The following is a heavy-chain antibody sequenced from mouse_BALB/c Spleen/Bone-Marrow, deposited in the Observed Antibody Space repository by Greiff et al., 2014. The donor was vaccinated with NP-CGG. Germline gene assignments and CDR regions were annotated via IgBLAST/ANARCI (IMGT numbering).Heavy chain of an antibody. CDR1: GFTFSSYG. Sequence: EVKLVESGGDLVKPGGSLKLSCAASGFTFSSYGMSWVRQTPDKRLEWVATISSGGSYTYYPDSVKGRFTISRDNAKNTLYLQMSSLKSEDTAMYYCARRRDYYAMDYWGQGTSVTASS. CDR2: ISSGGSYT. V-gene: IGHV5-6*02. CDR3: ARRRDYYAMDY. J-gene: IGHJ4*01.